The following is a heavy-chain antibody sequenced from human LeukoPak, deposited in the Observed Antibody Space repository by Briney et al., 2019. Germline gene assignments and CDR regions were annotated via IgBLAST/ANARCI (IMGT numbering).Heavy chain of an antibody. V-gene: IGHV3-23*02. CDR3: AKGLEPATDVKQTFDF. CDR2: ISSSGDKT. CDR1: GFTFTKYA. Sequence: PGGALRLSCGASGFTFTKYAMSWVRQGPGKGLEWVSAISSSGDKTHSVDAVKGRFTISRANSRNPVYLQMNSLRVEDAALYYCAKGLEPATDVKQTFDFWGQGALVTVSS. J-gene: IGHJ4*02. D-gene: IGHD1-26*01.